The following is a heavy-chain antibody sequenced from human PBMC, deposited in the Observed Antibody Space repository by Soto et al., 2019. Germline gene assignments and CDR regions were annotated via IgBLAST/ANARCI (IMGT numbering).Heavy chain of an antibody. J-gene: IGHJ6*02. Sequence: ASVKVSCKASGGTFSSYAISWVRQAPGQGLEWMGGIIPIFGTANYAQKFQGRVTITADESASTAYMELSSLRSEDTAVYYCAREGVVVVAATSYYYYGMDVWGQGTTVTVSS. CDR2: IIPIFGTA. D-gene: IGHD2-15*01. CDR3: AREGVVVVAATSYYYYGMDV. CDR1: GGTFSSYA. V-gene: IGHV1-69*13.